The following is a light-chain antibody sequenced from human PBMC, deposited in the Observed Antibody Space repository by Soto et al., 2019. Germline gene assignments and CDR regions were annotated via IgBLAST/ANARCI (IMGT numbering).Light chain of an antibody. CDR1: SSNIGSNY. CDR3: AAWDDSLSGPV. J-gene: IGLJ1*01. Sequence: QAVVTQPPSASGTPGQRVTISCSGSSSNIGSNYVYWYQQLPGTAPKLLIYRNNQRPSGVPDRFSGSKSGTSASLAISGLRSEDEADYYCAAWDDSLSGPVFATGTKVTVL. CDR2: RNN. V-gene: IGLV1-47*01.